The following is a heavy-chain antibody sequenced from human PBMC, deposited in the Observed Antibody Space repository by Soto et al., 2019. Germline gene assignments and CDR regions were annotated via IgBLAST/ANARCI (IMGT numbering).Heavy chain of an antibody. Sequence: SETLSLTCTVSSDSISRYYWSWIRQPPGKRLEWIGYISYSGSTDYNPSLKSRVTISGDTSKNQFSLKVSSVTAADTAVYYCAIGTSWQLPFDYWGQGTLVTVSS. CDR2: ISYSGST. D-gene: IGHD6-13*01. CDR3: AIGTSWQLPFDY. CDR1: SDSISRYY. J-gene: IGHJ4*02. V-gene: IGHV4-59*01.